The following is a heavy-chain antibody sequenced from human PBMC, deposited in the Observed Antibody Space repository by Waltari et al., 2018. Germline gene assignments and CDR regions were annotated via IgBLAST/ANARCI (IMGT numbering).Heavy chain of an antibody. CDR3: ARLESSGAVADGWFDP. Sequence: QVQLQESGPGLVKPSETLSLTCTVSGGSISSYYWSWIRQPPGKGLEWIGYIYYSGSTNYNPSLKSRVTISVDTSKNQFSLKLSSVTAADTAVYYCARLESSGAVADGWFDPWGQGTLVTVSS. CDR1: GGSISSYY. CDR2: IYYSGST. V-gene: IGHV4-59*08. J-gene: IGHJ5*02. D-gene: IGHD6-19*01.